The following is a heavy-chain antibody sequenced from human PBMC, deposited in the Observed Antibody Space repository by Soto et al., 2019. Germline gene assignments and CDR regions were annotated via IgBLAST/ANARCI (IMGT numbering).Heavy chain of an antibody. V-gene: IGHV1-69*01. J-gene: IGHJ4*02. CDR3: ARDLTSVRGS. CDR2: IIPIFDAT. CDR1: GGTFSRHS. D-gene: IGHD3-10*01. Sequence: QVQMVQSGAEVKKPGSSARVSCKVSGGTFSRHSISWVRQAPGQGLEWMGGIIPIFDATQYAQKFQGRLTITADESTTTFHMDLSCLRPEYTAIYYCARDLTSVRGSWGQGTLVTVS.